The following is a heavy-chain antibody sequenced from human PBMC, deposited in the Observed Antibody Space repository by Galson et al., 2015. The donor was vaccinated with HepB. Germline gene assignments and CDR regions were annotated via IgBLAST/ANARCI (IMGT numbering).Heavy chain of an antibody. CDR1: GYIFTRNT. V-gene: IGHV1-18*01. J-gene: IGHJ4*02. CDR2: INAYNGDT. Sequence: SVKVSCKASGYIFTRNTINWVRQAPGQGLERMGWINAYNGDTTYTQKFQGRVTMTTDTSTSTAYLDLRSLRSDDTAMYYCARGGMATIGGPTFDLWGQGTLVTVSS. CDR3: ARGGMATIGGPTFDL. D-gene: IGHD5-24*01.